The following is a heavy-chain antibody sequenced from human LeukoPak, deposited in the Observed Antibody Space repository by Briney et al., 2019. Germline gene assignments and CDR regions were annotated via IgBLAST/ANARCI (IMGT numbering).Heavy chain of an antibody. CDR1: GGSISSGGYY. Sequence: PSETLSLTCTVSGGSISSGGYYWSWIRQHPGKGLEWIGYIYYSGSTYYNPSLKSRVTISVDTSKNQFSLKLSSVTAADTAVYYCARAEPDSSGFRGPDAFDIWGQGTMVTVSS. CDR3: ARAEPDSSGFRGPDAFDI. CDR2: IYYSGST. D-gene: IGHD3-22*01. J-gene: IGHJ3*02. V-gene: IGHV4-31*03.